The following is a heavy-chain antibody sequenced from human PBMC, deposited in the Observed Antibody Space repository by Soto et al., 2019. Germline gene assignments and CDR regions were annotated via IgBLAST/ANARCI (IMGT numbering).Heavy chain of an antibody. J-gene: IGHJ6*02. CDR2: IRRKANSYTT. V-gene: IGHV3-72*01. D-gene: IGHD6-19*01. CDR3: AMLGGWSGGSSGMDV. Sequence: EVQLVESGGGLVQPGGSLRLSCAASGLIFSDYHMDWVRQAPGKGLAWVGRIRRKANSYTTESAASVKGRFTISRDDSKNSLYVQMNSLKSEDTDVYYCAMLGGWSGGSSGMDVWGQGTTVTVSS. CDR1: GLIFSDYH.